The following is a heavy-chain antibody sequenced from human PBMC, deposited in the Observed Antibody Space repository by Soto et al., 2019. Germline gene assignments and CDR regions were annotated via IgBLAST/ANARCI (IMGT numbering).Heavy chain of an antibody. CDR1: GRSFSGYY. V-gene: IGHV4-34*01. Sequence: QVQLQQWGAGLLKPSETLSLTCAVYGRSFSGYYWSWIRQPPGKGLEWIGEINHSGSTNYNPSLKSRVTISVDTSQNQFSLNLSSVTAAYTAVYYCARAYGGNSGVFDYWGQGTLVTVSS. D-gene: IGHD4-17*01. CDR2: INHSGST. J-gene: IGHJ4*02. CDR3: ARAYGGNSGVFDY.